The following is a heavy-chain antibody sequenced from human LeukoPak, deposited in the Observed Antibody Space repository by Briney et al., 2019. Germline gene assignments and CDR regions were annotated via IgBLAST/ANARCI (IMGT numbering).Heavy chain of an antibody. D-gene: IGHD2-15*01. J-gene: IGHJ4*02. CDR1: GGSISSSSYY. CDR2: IYYSGST. V-gene: IGHV4-39*01. Sequence: SETLSLTCTVSGGSISSSSYYWGWIRQPPGKGLEWIGSIYYSGSTYYNPSLKSRVTISVDTSKNQFSLKLSSVTAADTAVYYCARQRRPNMVVVAARGGAFDYWGQGTLVTVSS. CDR3: ARQRRPNMVVVAARGGAFDY.